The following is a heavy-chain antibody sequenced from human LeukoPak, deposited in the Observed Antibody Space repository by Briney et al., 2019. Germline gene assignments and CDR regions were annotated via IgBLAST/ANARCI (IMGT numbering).Heavy chain of an antibody. CDR3: ARERWLQYET. V-gene: IGHV4-34*01. CDR2: INQSGST. D-gene: IGHD5-24*01. J-gene: IGHJ5*02. CDR1: GESFSGDY. Sequence: NSSETLSLTCGVYGESFSGDYWSWIRQPPGKGLEWIGEINQSGSTNYIPSLKSRVTISVDTSKNQFSLKLISVTAADTAVYYCARERWLQYETWGQGTLVTVSS.